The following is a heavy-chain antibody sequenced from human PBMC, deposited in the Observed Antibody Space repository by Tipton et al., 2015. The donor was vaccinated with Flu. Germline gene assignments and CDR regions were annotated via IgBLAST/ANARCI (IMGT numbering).Heavy chain of an antibody. Sequence: TLSLTCAIYGGSFSGYYWSWIRQPPGKGLEWIGDINHSGSTTYNPSLKSRVTISADTSKKQFSLKLSSVTAADTAVYYCAAEPHSYYYAMDVWGHGTTVTVSS. CDR2: INHSGST. V-gene: IGHV4-34*01. J-gene: IGHJ6*02. CDR3: AAEPHSYYYAMDV. CDR1: GGSFSGYY.